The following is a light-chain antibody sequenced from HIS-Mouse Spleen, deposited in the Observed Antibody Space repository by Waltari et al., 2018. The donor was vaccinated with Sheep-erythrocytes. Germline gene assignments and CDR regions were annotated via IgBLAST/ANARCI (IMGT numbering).Light chain of an antibody. V-gene: IGKV1-9*01. J-gene: IGKJ2*01. CDR1: QGISSY. CDR3: QQLNSYPHT. Sequence: DIQLTQSPSFLSASVGDRFTITCRASQGISSYLAWYQQKPGKAPKLLIYAASTLQSGVPSRFSGSGSGTEFTLTISSLQPEDFATYYCQQLNSYPHTFGQGTKLEIK. CDR2: AAS.